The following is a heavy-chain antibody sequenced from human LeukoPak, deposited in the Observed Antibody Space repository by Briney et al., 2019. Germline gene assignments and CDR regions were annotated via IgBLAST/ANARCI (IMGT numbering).Heavy chain of an antibody. J-gene: IGHJ4*02. Sequence: PGGSLRLSCAASGFGFTYAWLNWVRQAPGKGLEWDGRIKSKPAGGTTDYAAPVKGRFTISRDDSKYTLYLQMNSLTTEDTAVYYCTGISFDYWGQGILVTVSS. V-gene: IGHV3-15*01. CDR2: IKSKPAGGTT. CDR1: GFGFTYAW. CDR3: TGISFDY. D-gene: IGHD1-26*01.